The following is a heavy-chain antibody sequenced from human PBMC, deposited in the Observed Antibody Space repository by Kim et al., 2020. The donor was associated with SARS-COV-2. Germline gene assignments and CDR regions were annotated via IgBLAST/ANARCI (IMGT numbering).Heavy chain of an antibody. CDR3: ARDVRAADGYWYFDL. CDR2: IGTTDDT. V-gene: IGHV3-13*01. D-gene: IGHD2-15*01. CDR1: GFSFSNYD. J-gene: IGHJ2*01. Sequence: GGSLRLSCAASGFSFSNYDMHWVRQAAGKGLEWVSGIGTTDDTYYPGSVKGRFTISREDAKNSLYLHMNNLRAGDTAVYYCARDVRAADGYWYFDLWGRGTLVTVSS.